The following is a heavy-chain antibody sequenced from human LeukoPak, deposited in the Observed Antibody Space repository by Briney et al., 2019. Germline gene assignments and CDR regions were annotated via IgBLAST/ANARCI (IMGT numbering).Heavy chain of an antibody. Sequence: SETLSLTCAVYGGSFSGYYWSWIRQPPGKGLEWIGEINHSGSTNYNPSLKSRVTISVDTSKNQFSLKLSSVTAADTAVYYCARGRSSSSARRFLFDYWGQGTLVTVSS. D-gene: IGHD6-6*01. CDR1: GGSFSGYY. J-gene: IGHJ4*02. CDR3: ARGRSSSSARRFLFDY. V-gene: IGHV4-34*01. CDR2: INHSGST.